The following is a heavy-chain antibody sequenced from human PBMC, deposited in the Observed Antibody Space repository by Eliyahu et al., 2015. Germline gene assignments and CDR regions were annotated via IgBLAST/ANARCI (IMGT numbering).Heavy chain of an antibody. V-gene: IGHV4-39*01. CDR3: ARQTGYSSGSPFIDF. CDR1: GGSISSSSYY. Sequence: QLQLQESGPGLVKPSETLSLTCTVSGGSISSSSYYWGWIRQPPGKGLEWIGGIYYSGATYYYPSLSGRVTISVDTSKNQFSLKLSSVTAADTAVYYCARQTGYSSGSPFIDFWGQGILVTVAS. CDR2: IYYSGAT. D-gene: IGHD6-19*01. J-gene: IGHJ4*02.